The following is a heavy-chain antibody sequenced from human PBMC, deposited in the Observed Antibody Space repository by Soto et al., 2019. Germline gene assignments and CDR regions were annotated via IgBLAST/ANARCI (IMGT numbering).Heavy chain of an antibody. V-gene: IGHV1-46*01. D-gene: IGHD6-19*01. CDR2: VNPSGDNT. Sequence: ASVKVSCKASGYTFTRYYIHWVRQAPGQGLEWMGIVNPSGDNTNYAQKFRGRVTMTRDTSTNTVHMELSSLRSEDTAVYYCAATIIAVGGSGYYGLDVWGQGTTVTV. J-gene: IGHJ6*02. CDR1: GYTFTRYY. CDR3: AATIIAVGGSGYYGLDV.